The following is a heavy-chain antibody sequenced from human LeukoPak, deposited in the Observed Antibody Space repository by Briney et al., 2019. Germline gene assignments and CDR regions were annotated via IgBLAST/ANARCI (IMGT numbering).Heavy chain of an antibody. J-gene: IGHJ5*02. CDR2: INPNSGGT. CDR1: GYTFTGYY. Sequence: ASVKVSCKASGYTFTGYYMHWVRQAPGQGVEWMGRINPNSGGTNYAQKFQGRVTMTRDTSISTAYMELSRLRSDDTAVYYCARVRTPNARNCSSTSCYRGNWFDPWGQGTLVTVSS. V-gene: IGHV1-2*06. CDR3: ARVRTPNARNCSSTSCYRGNWFDP. D-gene: IGHD2-2*02.